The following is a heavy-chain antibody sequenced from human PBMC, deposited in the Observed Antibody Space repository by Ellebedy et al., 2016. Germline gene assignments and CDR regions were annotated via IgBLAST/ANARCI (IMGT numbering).Heavy chain of an antibody. CDR2: IRSKAYGGAT. CDR3: TRFLWFGESSPHFDS. D-gene: IGHD3-10*01. Sequence: GGSLRLSCAASGFTFSTYSMNWVRQAPGKGLEWVGFIRSKAYGGATEYAVSVKGRSTISRDDSKSIAYLQMNSLKTEDTAVYYCTRFLWFGESSPHFDSWGQGTLVTVSS. CDR1: GFTFSTYS. V-gene: IGHV3-49*04. J-gene: IGHJ4*02.